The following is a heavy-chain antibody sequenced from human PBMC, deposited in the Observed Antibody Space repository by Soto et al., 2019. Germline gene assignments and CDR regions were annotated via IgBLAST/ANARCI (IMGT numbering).Heavy chain of an antibody. D-gene: IGHD6-6*01. Sequence: GGSLRLSCAASGFTFSSYAMSWVRQAPGKGLEWVSAISGSGGSTYYADSVKGRFTISRDNSKNTLYLQMNSLRAEDTAVYYCAKGVGLYSSSTTYFDYWGQGTLVTVS. J-gene: IGHJ4*02. CDR3: AKGVGLYSSSTTYFDY. V-gene: IGHV3-23*01. CDR1: GFTFSSYA. CDR2: ISGSGGST.